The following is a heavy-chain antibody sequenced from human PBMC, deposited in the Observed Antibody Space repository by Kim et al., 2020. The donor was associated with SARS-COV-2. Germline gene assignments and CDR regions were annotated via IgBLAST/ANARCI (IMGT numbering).Heavy chain of an antibody. J-gene: IGHJ4*02. Sequence: SGSTYYNPSLKSRVTISVDTSKNQFSLKLSSVTTADTAVYYCARSYPCDYWGQGTLVTVSS. V-gene: IGHV4-39*01. CDR3: ARSYPCDY. CDR2: SGST.